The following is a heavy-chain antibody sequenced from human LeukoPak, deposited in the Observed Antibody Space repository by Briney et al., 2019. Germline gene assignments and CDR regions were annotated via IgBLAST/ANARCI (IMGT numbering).Heavy chain of an antibody. D-gene: IGHD1-7*01. CDR3: ARGRVELRGWFDP. CDR2: INHSGST. CDR1: GGSFSGYY. J-gene: IGHJ5*02. Sequence: SETLSLTCAVYGGSFSGYYWSWIRQPPGKGLEWIGEINHSGSTNYNPSLKSRVTISVDTSKNQFSLKLSSVTAADTAVYYCARGRVELRGWFDPWGRGTLVTVSS. V-gene: IGHV4-34*01.